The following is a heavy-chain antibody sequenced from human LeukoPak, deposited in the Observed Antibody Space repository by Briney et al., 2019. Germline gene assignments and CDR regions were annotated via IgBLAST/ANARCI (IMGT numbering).Heavy chain of an antibody. CDR3: ASGRTRNYYGSGSSFDY. J-gene: IGHJ4*02. D-gene: IGHD3-10*01. V-gene: IGHV4-34*01. CDR1: GGSFSGYY. Sequence: PSETLSLTCAVYGGSFSGYYWSWIRQPPGKGLGWIGEINHSGSTNYNPSLKSRVTISVDTSKNQFSLKLSSVTAADTAVYYCASGRTRNYYGSGSSFDYWGQGTLVTVSS. CDR2: INHSGST.